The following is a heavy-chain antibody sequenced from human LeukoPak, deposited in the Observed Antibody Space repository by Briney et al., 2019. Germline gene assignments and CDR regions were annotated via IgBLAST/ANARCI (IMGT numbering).Heavy chain of an antibody. CDR2: ILIDGTDT. D-gene: IGHD1-14*01. Sequence: RGSLRLSCAASGFTFTTYGMHWGRQAPDKRVGRVTCILIDGTDTNYADSVKGRFTISRDNSKNTLYLQMNSLRAEDTAVYYCAKGTGGGNPDYWGQGTLVTVSS. CDR3: AKGTGGGNPDY. V-gene: IGHV3-30*02. CDR1: GFTFTTYG. J-gene: IGHJ4*02.